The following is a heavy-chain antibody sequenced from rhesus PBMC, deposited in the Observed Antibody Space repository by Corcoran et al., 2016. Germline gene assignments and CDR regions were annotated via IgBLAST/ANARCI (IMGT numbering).Heavy chain of an antibody. CDR2: VDGNNGNA. V-gene: IGHV4-147*01. J-gene: IGHJ4*01. Sequence: QVQLQESGPGLVKPSETLSLTCTVSGGSFTSYYWAWIRQPPGKGLEWIGQVDGNNGNANYNASLHSRLTFSKDASKTQCSLRLSSVTTADTAVYYCARDRCTGSGCYGTFDYWGQGVLVTVSS. CDR1: GGSFTSYY. D-gene: IGHD2-21*01. CDR3: ARDRCTGSGCYGTFDY.